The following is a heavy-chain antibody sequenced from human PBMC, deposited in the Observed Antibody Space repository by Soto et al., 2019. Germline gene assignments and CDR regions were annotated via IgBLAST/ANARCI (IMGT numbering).Heavy chain of an antibody. CDR1: GFTFSNYA. Sequence: PGGSLRLSCADPGFTFSNYAMSWVRQAPGKGLEWVSSITGSGDYTYYADSVKGRFTISRDNSKNTLYLQMNSLRAEDTAVYYCAKARYYDSTGYLYYFDCWGQGTLVTVSS. CDR3: AKARYYDSTGYLYYFDC. D-gene: IGHD3-22*01. CDR2: ITGSGDYT. V-gene: IGHV3-23*01. J-gene: IGHJ4*02.